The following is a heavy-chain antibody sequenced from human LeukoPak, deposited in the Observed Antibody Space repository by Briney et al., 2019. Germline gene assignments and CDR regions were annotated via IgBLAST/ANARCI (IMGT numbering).Heavy chain of an antibody. D-gene: IGHD6-13*01. CDR3: ARVRRIAAAGTFDY. CDR1: GGSVSGSSYY. J-gene: IGHJ4*02. CDR2: IYYSGST. V-gene: IGHV4-39*01. Sequence: SETLSLTCTVSGGSVSGSSYYWGWIRQPPGKGLEWIGSIYYSGSTYYNPSLKSRVTISVDTSKNQFSLKLSSVTAADTAVYYCARVRRIAAAGTFDYWGQGTLVTVSS.